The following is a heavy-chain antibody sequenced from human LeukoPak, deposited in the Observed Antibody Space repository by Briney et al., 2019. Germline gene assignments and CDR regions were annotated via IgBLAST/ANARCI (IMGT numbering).Heavy chain of an antibody. CDR3: ARAYGSGSSYHPDY. CDR1: GYTFTAYY. D-gene: IGHD3-10*01. J-gene: IGHJ4*02. V-gene: IGHV1-2*02. CDR2: INPNSGGT. Sequence: ASVKVSCKASGYTFTAYYMHWVRQAPGQGLVWMGWINPNSGGTNSSQKFQDRVTLTRETSISTAYMELGSLRSDDTAIYYCARAYGSGSSYHPDYWGQGTLVTVSS.